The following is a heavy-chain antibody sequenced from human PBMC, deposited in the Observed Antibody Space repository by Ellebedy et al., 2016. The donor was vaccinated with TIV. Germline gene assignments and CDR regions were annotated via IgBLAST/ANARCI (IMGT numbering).Heavy chain of an antibody. Sequence: PGGSLRLSCTASGFNLSPFAMGWVRQAPGKGLEWVALISYDANNKYYADSVKGRFTISRDNSKNTLYLQMNTLRPEDTAVYYCAKVPVGFCNRPFCFYLDDWGQGTLVSVSS. D-gene: IGHD2-2*03. V-gene: IGHV3-30*18. CDR1: GFNLSPFA. J-gene: IGHJ4*02. CDR2: ISYDANNK. CDR3: AKVPVGFCNRPFCFYLDD.